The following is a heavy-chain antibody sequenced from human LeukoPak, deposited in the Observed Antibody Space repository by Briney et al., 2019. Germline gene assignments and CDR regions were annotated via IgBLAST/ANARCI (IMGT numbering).Heavy chain of an antibody. J-gene: IGHJ4*02. CDR1: GFTFSSYE. Sequence: GGSLRLSCAASGFTFSSYEMNWVRQAPGKGLEWVSGIGGSGGFITYYADSVKGRFTISRDDSKNTLSLQMNSLRVEDTAVYYCAQDLAWGAFDHWGQGTLVTVSS. CDR2: IGGSGGFIT. CDR3: AQDLAWGAFDH. D-gene: IGHD7-27*01. V-gene: IGHV3-23*01.